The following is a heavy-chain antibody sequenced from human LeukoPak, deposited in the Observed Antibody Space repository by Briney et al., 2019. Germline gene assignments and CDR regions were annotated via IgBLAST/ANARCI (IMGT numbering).Heavy chain of an antibody. D-gene: IGHD3-9*01. J-gene: IGHJ4*02. Sequence: SVKVSCKASGGTFSSYAISWVRRAPGQGLEWMGGIIPIFGTASYAQKFQGRVTITADESTSTAYMELSSLKSEDTAVYYCATSPMTGPYYFDYWGQGTLVTVSS. CDR3: ATSPMTGPYYFDY. CDR2: IIPIFGTA. V-gene: IGHV1-69*13. CDR1: GGTFSSYA.